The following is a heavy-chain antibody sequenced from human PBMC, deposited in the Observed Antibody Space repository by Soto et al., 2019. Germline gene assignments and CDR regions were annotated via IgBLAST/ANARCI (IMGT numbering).Heavy chain of an antibody. CDR3: AKGGRGVVEVRGV. D-gene: IGHD2-2*01. J-gene: IGHJ6*01. V-gene: IGHV3-30*18. Sequence: PWGALKVSCASPGFALSTYGMHWVRQAPGKGLERVAVISSDGSNKYYIDSVKGRFTSARDNSKNRLYLQMNSLRTEDTAVYYCAKGGRGVVEVRGVWGQGTPVPVSS. CDR1: GFALSTYG. CDR2: ISSDGSNK.